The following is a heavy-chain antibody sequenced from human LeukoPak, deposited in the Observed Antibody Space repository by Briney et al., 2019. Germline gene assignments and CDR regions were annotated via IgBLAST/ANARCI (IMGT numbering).Heavy chain of an antibody. J-gene: IGHJ4*02. CDR3: ARRYSPRGYSYDS. D-gene: IGHD5-12*01. Sequence: SETLSLTCAVYGVSSGDHWSWIRQSPGKGLEWIAEISHTGNTNYRSSLGSRVTISLDTSKNQISLNLRSVTAADTAIYYCARRYSPRGYSYDSWAQGTLATVSS. V-gene: IGHV4-34*01. CDR1: GVSSGDH. CDR2: ISHTGNT.